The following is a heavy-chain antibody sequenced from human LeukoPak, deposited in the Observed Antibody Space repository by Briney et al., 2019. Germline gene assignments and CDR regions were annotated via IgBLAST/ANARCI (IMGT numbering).Heavy chain of an antibody. CDR1: GYTFTGYY. J-gene: IGHJ6*02. CDR2: IIPIFGTA. D-gene: IGHD3-10*01. CDR3: ARVPVGSGSYHPYYGMDV. V-gene: IGHV1-69*13. Sequence: ASVKVSCKASGYTFTGYYIHWVRQAPGQGLEWMGGIIPIFGTANYAQKFQGRVTITADESTSTAYMELSSLRSEDTAVYYCARVPVGSGSYHPYYGMDVWGQGTTVTVSS.